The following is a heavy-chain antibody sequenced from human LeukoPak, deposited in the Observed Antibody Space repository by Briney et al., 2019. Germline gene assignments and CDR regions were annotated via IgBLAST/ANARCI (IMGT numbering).Heavy chain of an antibody. J-gene: IGHJ3*02. CDR3: AREGGWAAAAGADAFDI. D-gene: IGHD6-13*01. CDR1: GFTFSSYA. CDR2: ISYDGSNK. V-gene: IGHV3-30-3*01. Sequence: GGSLRLSCAASGFTFSSYAMHWVRQAPGKGLEWVAVISYDGSNKYYADSVKGRFTISRDNSKNTLYPQMNSLRAEDTAVYYCAREGGWAAAAGADAFDIWGQGTMVTVSS.